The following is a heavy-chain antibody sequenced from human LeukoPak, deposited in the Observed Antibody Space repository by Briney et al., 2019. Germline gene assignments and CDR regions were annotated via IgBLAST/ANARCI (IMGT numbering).Heavy chain of an antibody. CDR3: AKGYNSGWYAHTPNS. V-gene: IGHV3-30*18. J-gene: IGHJ5*02. CDR2: ISYDGSNK. CDR1: GFSFSSYG. D-gene: IGHD6-19*01. Sequence: PTGGSLRLSCAASGFSFSSYGMHWVRQAPGKGLEWVAVISYDGSNKYYADSVKGRFTISRDNSKNTLYLQMNSLRAEDTAVYYCAKGYNSGWYAHTPNSWGQGTLVTVSS.